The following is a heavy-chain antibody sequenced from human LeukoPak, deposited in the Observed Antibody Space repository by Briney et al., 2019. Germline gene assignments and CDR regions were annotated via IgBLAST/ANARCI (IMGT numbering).Heavy chain of an antibody. CDR1: GYTFTGYG. D-gene: IGHD3-3*01. V-gene: IGHV1-46*01. J-gene: IGHJ6*02. CDR2: INPSGGST. Sequence: ASVKVSCKASGYTFTGYGISWVRQAPGQGLEWMGIINPSGGSTTYTQKFQGRLTMTRDTSTSTVYMEVNSLRSEDTAVYYCSRNYDFWSCSYTGDYGMDVLGQGNTVTVSS. CDR3: SRNYDFWSCSYTGDYGMDV.